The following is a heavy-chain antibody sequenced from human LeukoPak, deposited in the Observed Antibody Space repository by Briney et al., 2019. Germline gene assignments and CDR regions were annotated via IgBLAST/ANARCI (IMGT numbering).Heavy chain of an antibody. CDR2: INSSSSYI. CDR1: GFTFSSYS. J-gene: IGHJ3*02. CDR3: ARDRGVVAAYDALDI. Sequence: GGSLRLSCAASGFTFSSYSMNWVRQAPGKGLEWVSSINSSSSYIYYADSVKGRFTISRDNAKNSLYLQMNSLRAEDTAVYYCARDRGVVAAYDALDIWGQGTMVTVSS. V-gene: IGHV3-21*01. D-gene: IGHD2-15*01.